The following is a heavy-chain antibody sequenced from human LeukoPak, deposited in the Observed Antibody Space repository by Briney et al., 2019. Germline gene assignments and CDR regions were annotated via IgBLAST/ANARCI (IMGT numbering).Heavy chain of an antibody. J-gene: IGHJ6*03. V-gene: IGHV1-18*01. CDR1: GYTFSSYG. CDR2: VSAYNDNT. Sequence: ASVKVSCKASGYTFSSYGISWVRQAPGQGLEWMGWVSAYNDNTNYAQKLQGRVSMTTDTPTSTAYMELRSLTSDDTAVYYCARVRGSSGSYEYYHYMDVWGKGTTVTISS. D-gene: IGHD1-26*01. CDR3: ARVRGSSGSYEYYHYMDV.